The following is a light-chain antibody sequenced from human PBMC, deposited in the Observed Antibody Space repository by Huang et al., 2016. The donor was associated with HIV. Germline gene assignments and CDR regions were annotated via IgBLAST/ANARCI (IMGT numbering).Light chain of an antibody. J-gene: IGKJ1*01. CDR1: QSVSNA. Sequence: EIVMTQSPGTLSVSPGERATLSCRASQSVSNAVAWFQQKPGQAPRLLIYGANIRPRGTPAGCSGSGSGTEFTLTIGSLQSEDFAIYYCQQYNDWPWTFGQGTKVEIK. CDR2: GAN. V-gene: IGKV3-15*01. CDR3: QQYNDWPWT.